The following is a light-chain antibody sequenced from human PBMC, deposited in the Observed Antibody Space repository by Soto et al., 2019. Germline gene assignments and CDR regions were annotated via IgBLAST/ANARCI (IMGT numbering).Light chain of an antibody. CDR3: QQYYTYPQT. V-gene: IGKV1-8*01. Sequence: AIRMTQSPSSFSASTGDRVTITCRASQGISSYLAWYQQKPGKAPKLLVYAASTLQYGVPSRFSGSGSGTDFTLTISCLQSEDFGTYFCQQYYTYPQTFGQGTKLEIK. J-gene: IGKJ2*01. CDR2: AAS. CDR1: QGISSY.